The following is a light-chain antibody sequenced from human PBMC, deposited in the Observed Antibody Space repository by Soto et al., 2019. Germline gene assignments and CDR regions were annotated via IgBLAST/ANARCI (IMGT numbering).Light chain of an antibody. J-gene: IGKJ2*01. CDR1: QSVSSSY. V-gene: IGKV3-20*01. CDR2: GAS. CDR3: EQYGSSGYT. Sequence: EIVLTQSPGTLSLSPGERATLSCRASQSVSSSYLAWYQQKPGQAPRLLIYGASSRATGIRDRFSGSGSGTDFTLTISRLEPEDFAVYYCEQYGSSGYTFGQGTMLESK.